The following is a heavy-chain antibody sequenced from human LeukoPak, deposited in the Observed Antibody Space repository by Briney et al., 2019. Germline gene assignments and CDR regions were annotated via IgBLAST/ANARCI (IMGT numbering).Heavy chain of an antibody. D-gene: IGHD3-22*01. V-gene: IGHV3-43*01. CDR1: GFTFDDYT. J-gene: IGHJ4*02. CDR3: AKDKGSHYYDDSGYYFDY. CDR2: ISLDGEVS. Sequence: GGSLRLSCAASGFTFDDYTMHWVRQLPGKGLEWVSLISLDGEVSYYSDSVKGRFTISRDNRKNSLYLKMNGLRSEDTALYFCAKDKGSHYYDDSGYYFDYWGQGTRVTVSS.